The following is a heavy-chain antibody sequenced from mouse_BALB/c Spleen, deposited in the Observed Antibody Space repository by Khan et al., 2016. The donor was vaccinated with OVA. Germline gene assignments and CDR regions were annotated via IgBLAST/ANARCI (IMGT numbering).Heavy chain of an antibody. D-gene: IGHD1-1*01. V-gene: IGHV5-6*01. CDR2: VSTGGSYT. J-gene: IGHJ3*01. CDR3: TRLAYYYDDEGFAY. Sequence: EVELVESGGDLVKPGGSLKLSCAASGFTFSNYGMSWVRQTPDKRLEWVATVSTGGSYTYYPDSVKGRFTISRDNAKNTLYLQMSGLKSEDTAMFYFTRLAYYYDDEGFAYWGQGTLVTVSA. CDR1: GFTFSNYG.